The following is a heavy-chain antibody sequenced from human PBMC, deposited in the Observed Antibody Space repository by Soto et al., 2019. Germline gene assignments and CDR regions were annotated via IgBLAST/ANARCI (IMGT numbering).Heavy chain of an antibody. CDR2: IFSNDEK. D-gene: IGHD6-13*01. CDR1: GFSLSNARMG. CDR3: ARIGEGSSWSDYYYYYMDV. Sequence: GSGPTLVNPTETLTLTCTVSGFSLSNARMGVSWIRQPPGKALEWLAHIFSNDEKSYSTSLKSRLTISKNTSKSQVVLTMPNMDPVDTATYYCARIGEGSSWSDYYYYYMDVWGKGTTVTVSS. V-gene: IGHV2-26*01. J-gene: IGHJ6*03.